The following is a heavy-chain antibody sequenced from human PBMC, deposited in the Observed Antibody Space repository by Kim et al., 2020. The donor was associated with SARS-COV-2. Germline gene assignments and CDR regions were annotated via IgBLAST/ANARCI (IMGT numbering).Heavy chain of an antibody. CDR1: GFTFGDYC. CDR2: IRSKAYGGTT. V-gene: IGHV3-49*04. D-gene: IGHD2-2*02. Sequence: GGSLRLSCTTSGFTFGDYCINWVRQAPGKGLEWVGFIRSKAYGGTTEYAASVKGRFTISRDDSKSIAYLQMNSLKTEDTAVYYCSRGAAAAIGRISDYWGQGTLVTVSS. J-gene: IGHJ4*02. CDR3: SRGAAAAIGRISDY.